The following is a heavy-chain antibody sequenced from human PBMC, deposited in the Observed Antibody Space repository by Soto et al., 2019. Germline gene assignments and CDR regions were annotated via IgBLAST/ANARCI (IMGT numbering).Heavy chain of an antibody. CDR3: AREGRLHCFES. CDR2: IKHTGDA. D-gene: IGHD2-15*01. CDR1: GDSIKTETW. J-gene: IGHJ5*01. Sequence: QVHLQESGPGLVEPSETLSLTCAVSGDSIKTETWWSWLRQLPGTGLEWIGEIKHTGDANANPSLRGRVSMSVARTKNQFFLILRSVSAANTAVYFCAREGRLHCFESWGQGTLFTVSS. V-gene: IGHV4-4*02.